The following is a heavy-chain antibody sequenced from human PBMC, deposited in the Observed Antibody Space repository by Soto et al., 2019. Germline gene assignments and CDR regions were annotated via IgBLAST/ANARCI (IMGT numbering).Heavy chain of an antibody. CDR3: ARGAPRSSGSPQNYGMDV. CDR1: GYTFTSYY. J-gene: IGHJ6*02. D-gene: IGHD3-22*01. Sequence: ASVKVSCKASGYTFTSYYMHWVRQAPGQGLEWMGIINPSGGSTSYAQKFQGRVTMTRDTSTSTVYMELSSLRSEDTAVYYCARGAPRSSGSPQNYGMDVWGQGTTVTSP. CDR2: INPSGGST. V-gene: IGHV1-46*01.